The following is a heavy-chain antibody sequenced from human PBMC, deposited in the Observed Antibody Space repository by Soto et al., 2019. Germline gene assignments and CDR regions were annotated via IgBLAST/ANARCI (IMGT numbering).Heavy chain of an antibody. J-gene: IGHJ6*02. D-gene: IGHD3-3*01. Sequence: PSETLSLTCTVSGGSVSSGSYYWSWVRQPPGKGLERIGYIYYSGSTNYNPSLKSRVTISVDTSKNQFSLKLSSVTAADTAVYYCARDHNYDFWSGYCSNYYYGMDVWGQGTTVTVSS. CDR3: ARDHNYDFWSGYCSNYYYGMDV. CDR1: GGSVSSGSYY. CDR2: IYYSGST. V-gene: IGHV4-61*01.